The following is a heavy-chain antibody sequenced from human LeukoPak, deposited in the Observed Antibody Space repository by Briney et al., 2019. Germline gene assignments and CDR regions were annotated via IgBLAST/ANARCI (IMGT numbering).Heavy chain of an antibody. CDR3: ARGKGAAVLRYFDWLSYFDY. J-gene: IGHJ4*02. CDR1: GYTFTSYY. V-gene: IGHV1-2*06. Sequence: ASVKVSCKASGYTFTSYYMHWVRQAPGQGLEWMGRINPNSGGTNYAQKFQGRVTMTRDTSISTAYMELSRLRSDDTAVYYCARGKGAAVLRYFDWLSYFDYWGQGTLVTVSS. CDR2: INPNSGGT. D-gene: IGHD3-9*01.